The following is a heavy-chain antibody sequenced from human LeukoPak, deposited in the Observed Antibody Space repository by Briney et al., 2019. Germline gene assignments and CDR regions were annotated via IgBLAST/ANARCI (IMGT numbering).Heavy chain of an antibody. V-gene: IGHV1-69*05. Sequence: SVKVSCKASGYTFTAYYVHWVRQAPGQGLEWMGGIIPIFGTSKYAQKFQGRVTITTDESTSTAYMELSSLRSEDTAVYYCARGYCSSTSCYTMDHWFDPWGQGTLVTVSS. CDR3: ARGYCSSTSCYTMDHWFDP. J-gene: IGHJ5*02. D-gene: IGHD2-2*02. CDR1: GYTFTAYY. CDR2: IIPIFGTS.